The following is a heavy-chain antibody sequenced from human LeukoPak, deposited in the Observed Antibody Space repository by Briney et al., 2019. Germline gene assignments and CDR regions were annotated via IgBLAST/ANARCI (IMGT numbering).Heavy chain of an antibody. V-gene: IGHV3-15*01. J-gene: IGHJ6*02. CDR3: TSLGYCSGGSCYSRVYYYYGMDV. CDR1: GFTFSNAW. D-gene: IGHD2-15*01. CDR2: IKSKTDGGTT. Sequence: KTGGSLRLSCAASGFTFSNAWMSWVRQAPGKGLEWVGRIKSKTDGGTTDYAAPVKGRFTISRDDSKNTLYLQMNSLKTEDTAVYYCTSLGYCSGGSCYSRVYYYYGMDVWGQGTTVTVSS.